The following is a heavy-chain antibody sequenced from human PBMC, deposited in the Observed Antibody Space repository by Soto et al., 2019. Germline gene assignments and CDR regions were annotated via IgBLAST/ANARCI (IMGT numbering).Heavy chain of an antibody. V-gene: IGHV1-69*01. Sequence: QVQLVQSGAEVKKPGSSVKVSCKASGGIFSTYAISWLRRAPGQGLEWMGGIIPIFGTPNYAQRFQGRVTITADESTSRAYMELSRLRCEDTGVYYCARDRDDYGSGNYYNRIDFWGQGTLVTVSS. CDR3: ARDRDDYGSGNYYNRIDF. CDR1: GGIFSTYA. CDR2: IIPIFGTP. D-gene: IGHD3-10*01. J-gene: IGHJ4*02.